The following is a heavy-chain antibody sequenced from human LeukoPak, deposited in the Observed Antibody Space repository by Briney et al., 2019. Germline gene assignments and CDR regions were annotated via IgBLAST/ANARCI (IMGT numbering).Heavy chain of an antibody. CDR3: ARGGGYYSYYYYMDV. CDR1: GFTFSSYS. CDR2: ISSSSSYI. Sequence: PGGSLRLSCAASGFTFSSYSMNWVRQAPGKGLEWVSSISSSSSYIYYADSVKGRFTISRDNAKNSLYLQMNSLRVEDTAVYYCARGGGYYSYYYYMDVWGKGTTVTVSS. V-gene: IGHV3-21*01. J-gene: IGHJ6*03. D-gene: IGHD3-16*01.